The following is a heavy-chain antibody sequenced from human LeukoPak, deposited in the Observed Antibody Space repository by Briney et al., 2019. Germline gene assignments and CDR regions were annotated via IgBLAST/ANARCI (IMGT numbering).Heavy chain of an antibody. CDR1: GGSFSGYY. D-gene: IGHD3-10*01. Sequence: PSETLSLTCAVYGGSFSGYYWSWIRQPPGKGLEGIGEINHSGSTNYKPSLKSRVTISVAQSTNQFSLKLSSVTAADTAVYYCARDNYGSGSYGVDPWGQGTLVTVSS. J-gene: IGHJ5*02. CDR2: INHSGST. V-gene: IGHV4-34*01. CDR3: ARDNYGSGSYGVDP.